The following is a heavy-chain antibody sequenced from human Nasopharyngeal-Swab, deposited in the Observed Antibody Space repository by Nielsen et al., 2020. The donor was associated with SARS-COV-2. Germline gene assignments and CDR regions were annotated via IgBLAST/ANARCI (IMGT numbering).Heavy chain of an antibody. Sequence: GESLKISCAASGLTYSRYEMNWVPQAPGKGLEWVSYISSSCSTIYYADSVKGRFTISRDNAKNSLYLQMNSVRAEDTAVYYCARLYYYDSSGYYYDYYYGMDVWGQGTTVTVSS. CDR3: ARLYYYDSSGYYYDYYYGMDV. D-gene: IGHD3-22*01. J-gene: IGHJ6*02. CDR2: ISSSCSTI. V-gene: IGHV3-48*03. CDR1: GLTYSRYE.